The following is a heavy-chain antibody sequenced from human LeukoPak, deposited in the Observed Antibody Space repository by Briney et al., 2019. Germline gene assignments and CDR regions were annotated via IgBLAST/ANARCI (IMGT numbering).Heavy chain of an antibody. CDR2: LYSGGTT. D-gene: IGHD1-14*01. V-gene: IGHV3-66*01. J-gene: IGHJ5*02. CDR1: GFTVTTNY. Sequence: PGGSLRLSCAASGFTVTTNYMSWVRQAPGKGLEWVSALYSGGTTYYADSVKGRFTIPGDNSKNTLFLQMNSLRAEDTAVYYCAKKYNTGLDPWGQGTLVTVSS. CDR3: AKKYNTGLDP.